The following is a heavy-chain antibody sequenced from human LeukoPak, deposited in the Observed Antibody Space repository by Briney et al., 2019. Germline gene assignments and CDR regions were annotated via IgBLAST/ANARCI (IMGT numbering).Heavy chain of an antibody. CDR2: LYSDGNT. V-gene: IGHV3-53*01. J-gene: IGHJ4*02. Sequence: GGSLRLSCAASVFTVITNDMTWVRQAPGKGLEWVSVLYSDGNTKYADSVQGRFTISRDKSKNTLYLEMNSLSPDDTAVYYCARGVEPLAANTLAYWGQGTLVTVSS. D-gene: IGHD1-14*01. CDR3: ARGVEPLAANTLAY. CDR1: VFTVITND.